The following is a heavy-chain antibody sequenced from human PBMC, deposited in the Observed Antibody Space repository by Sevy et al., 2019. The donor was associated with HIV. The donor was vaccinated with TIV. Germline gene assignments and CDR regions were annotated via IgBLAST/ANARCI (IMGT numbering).Heavy chain of an antibody. CDR2: ISYDGINK. CDR1: GFTFSSYS. Sequence: GGSRRLSCATSGFTFSSYSMHWVRQAPGKGLEWVATISYDGINKHYADSVKGRFTISRDNFKYSRSLQMNSLRAEDTAVYFCALERLASDVAEYFQNWGQGTLVTVSS. CDR3: ALERLASDVAEYFQN. V-gene: IGHV3-30-3*01. D-gene: IGHD1-1*01. J-gene: IGHJ1*01.